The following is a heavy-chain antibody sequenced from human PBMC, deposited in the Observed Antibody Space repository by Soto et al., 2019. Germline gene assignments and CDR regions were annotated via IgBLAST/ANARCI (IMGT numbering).Heavy chain of an antibody. CDR2: ISTDGGNK. CDR1: GFTFRSYG. V-gene: IGHV3-30*18. J-gene: IGHJ4*02. CDR3: SKDISGGWYGWN. Sequence: QVHLVESGGNVVQSGGSLRLSCAASGFTFRSYGLHWVRQAPGKGLEWVALISTDGGNKQYADSVKGRFTVSRDNSENIVYLQMDSLRAVDNAVYFCSKDISGGWYGWNWGQGTLVTVSS. D-gene: IGHD6-13*01.